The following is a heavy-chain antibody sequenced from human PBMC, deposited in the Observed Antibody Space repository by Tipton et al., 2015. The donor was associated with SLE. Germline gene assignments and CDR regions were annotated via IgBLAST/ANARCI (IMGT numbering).Heavy chain of an antibody. CDR2: VYYRGST. Sequence: TLSLTCTVSGGYISSTGYYWGWIRQPPGKGLEWIGNVYYRGSTFYNPSLKSRVTISVDTSENQFSLQLSSVTAADTAVYYCARGGGCSSTSCYRGNQRYYYYYMDVWGKGTTVTVSS. J-gene: IGHJ6*03. D-gene: IGHD2-2*01. CDR3: ARGGGCSSTSCYRGNQRYYYYYMDV. CDR1: GGYISSTGYY. V-gene: IGHV4-39*07.